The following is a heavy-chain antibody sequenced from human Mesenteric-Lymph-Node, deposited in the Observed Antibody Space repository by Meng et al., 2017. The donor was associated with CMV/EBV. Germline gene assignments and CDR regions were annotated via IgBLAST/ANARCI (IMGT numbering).Heavy chain of an antibody. Sequence: SETLSLTCTVSGGSNSSYYWSWIRQPPGKGLEWIGYIHYSGTTNYNPSLKSRVTILVDTSKNQFPLKLTSVTAADTDVYYCARGGHSSLSDAFDIWGQGTLVTVSS. CDR1: GGSNSSYY. CDR3: ARGGHSSLSDAFDI. J-gene: IGHJ3*02. D-gene: IGHD6-6*01. V-gene: IGHV4-59*01. CDR2: IHYSGTT.